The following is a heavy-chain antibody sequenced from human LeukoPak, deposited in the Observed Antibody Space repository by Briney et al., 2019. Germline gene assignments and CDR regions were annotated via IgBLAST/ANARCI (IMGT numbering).Heavy chain of an antibody. CDR1: GGSISSGGYY. CDR2: IYHSGST. D-gene: IGHD2-15*01. CDR3: ARDQSGAVAGQGVKGDY. V-gene: IGHV4-30-2*01. Sequence: SQTLSLTCTVSGGSISSGGYYWSWIRQPPGKGLEWIGYIYHSGSTYYNPSLKSRVTISVDRSKNQFSLKLSSVTAADTAVYYCARDQSGAVAGQGVKGDYWGQGTLVIVSS. J-gene: IGHJ4*02.